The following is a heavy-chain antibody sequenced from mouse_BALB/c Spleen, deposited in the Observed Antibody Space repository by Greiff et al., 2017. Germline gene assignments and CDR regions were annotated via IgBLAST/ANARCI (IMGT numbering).Heavy chain of an antibody. CDR1: GFSLSRYS. D-gene: IGHD2-14*01. CDR2: IWGGGST. Sequence: VKLVESGPGLVAPSQSLSITCTVSGFSLSRYSVHWVRQPPGKGLEWLGMIWGGGSTDYNSALKSRLSISKDNSKSQVFLKMSSLQTDDTAMYYCARTAYYRYDGGYAMDYWGQGTSVTVSS. J-gene: IGHJ4*01. CDR3: ARTAYYRYDGGYAMDY. V-gene: IGHV2-6-4*01.